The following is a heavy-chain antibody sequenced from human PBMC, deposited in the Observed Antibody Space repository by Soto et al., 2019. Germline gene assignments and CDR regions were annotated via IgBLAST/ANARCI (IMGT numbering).Heavy chain of an antibody. V-gene: IGHV3-21*01. CDR3: VREDGIVGANSAFDY. CDR2: INGRGNYI. J-gene: IGHJ4*02. Sequence: GGSLKLSCAASGFTFSSYAMNWVRQAPGKGLEWVSSINGRGNYIYYADSVKGRFTISRDNAKNSLYLQMDRLRAEDTALYYCVREDGIVGANSAFDYWGLGALVTVSS. D-gene: IGHD1-26*01. CDR1: GFTFSSYA.